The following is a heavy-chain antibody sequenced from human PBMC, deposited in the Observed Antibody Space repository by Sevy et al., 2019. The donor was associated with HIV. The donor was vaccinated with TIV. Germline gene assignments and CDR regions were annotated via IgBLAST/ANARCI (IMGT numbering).Heavy chain of an antibody. Sequence: SETLSLTCAVYGGSFSGYYWSWIRQPPGKGLEWIGEINHSGSTNYNPSLKSRVTISVDTSKNQFSLKLSSVTAADTAVYYCARDTPYYYYYYMDVWGKGTTVTVSS. J-gene: IGHJ6*03. CDR2: INHSGST. CDR3: ARDTPYYYYYYMDV. V-gene: IGHV4-34*01. CDR1: GGSFSGYY. D-gene: IGHD5-18*01.